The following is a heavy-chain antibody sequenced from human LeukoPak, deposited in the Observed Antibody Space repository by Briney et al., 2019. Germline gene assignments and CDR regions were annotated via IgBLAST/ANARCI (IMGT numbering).Heavy chain of an antibody. CDR2: IYPGDSDI. D-gene: IGHD2-2*01. CDR3: ARRYGYCSSTSCFNIGGWFDP. Sequence: GESLKISCKGSGYSFTSYWIGWVRQMPGKGLEWMGIIYPGDSDIRYSPSFQGQVTISADKSISTAYLQWSSLKASDTAMYYCARRYGYCSSTSCFNIGGWFDPWGQGTLVTVSS. CDR1: GYSFTSYW. V-gene: IGHV5-51*01. J-gene: IGHJ5*02.